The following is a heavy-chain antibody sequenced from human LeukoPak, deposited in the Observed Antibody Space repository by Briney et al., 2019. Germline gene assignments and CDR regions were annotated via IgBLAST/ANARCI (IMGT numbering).Heavy chain of an antibody. Sequence: SETLSLTCTVSGGSISSSSYYWGWIRQPPGKGLEWIGYIYHSGSTYYNPSLKSRVAISVDRSKNQFSLKLSSVTAADTAVYYCARSTYCGGDCYSPGFDPWGQGTLVTVSS. J-gene: IGHJ5*02. V-gene: IGHV4-30-2*01. CDR1: GGSISSSSYY. D-gene: IGHD2-21*01. CDR3: ARSTYCGGDCYSPGFDP. CDR2: IYHSGST.